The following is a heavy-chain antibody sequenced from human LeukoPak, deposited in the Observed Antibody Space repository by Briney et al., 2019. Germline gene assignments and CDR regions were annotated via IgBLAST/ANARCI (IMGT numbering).Heavy chain of an antibody. Sequence: ASVKVSCKASGYXFTSYGISWVRQAPGQGLEWMGWISAYNGNTNYAQKLQGRVTMTTDTSTSTAYMELRSLRSDDTAVYYCARDTGPDVLLWFGEPTDYWSQGTLVTVSS. D-gene: IGHD3-10*01. CDR3: ARDTGPDVLLWFGEPTDY. J-gene: IGHJ4*02. V-gene: IGHV1-18*01. CDR1: GYXFTSYG. CDR2: ISAYNGNT.